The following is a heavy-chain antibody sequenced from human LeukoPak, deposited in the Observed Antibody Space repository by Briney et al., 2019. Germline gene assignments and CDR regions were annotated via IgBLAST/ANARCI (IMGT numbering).Heavy chain of an antibody. CDR2: INPSGGSA. J-gene: IGHJ4*02. D-gene: IGHD6-13*01. CDR1: GYTFTSHY. Sequence: ASVKVSCKASGYTFTSHYMHWVRQAPGQGLEWMGIINPSGGSASYAQKFKGRVTMTRDMSTSTVYMELSSLRSEDTAVYYCARDGRATAYSRSWPFDYWGQGTLVTVSS. CDR3: ARDGRATAYSRSWPFDY. V-gene: IGHV1-46*01.